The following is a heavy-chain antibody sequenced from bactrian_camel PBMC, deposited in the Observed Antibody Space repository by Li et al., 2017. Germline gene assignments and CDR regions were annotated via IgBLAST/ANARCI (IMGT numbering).Heavy chain of an antibody. CDR1: GFTFSRYY. J-gene: IGHJ4*01. CDR2: IDRDGSGT. Sequence: GSLRLSCAASGFTFSRYYMTWVRQAPGKGLEWVSRIDRDGSGTTYADSLKGRFTISQDNAKNTLYLQMNSLKTEDTAMYYCARDQSYCRNGYCSLDYWGQGTQVTVS. V-gene: IGHV3S6*01. D-gene: IGHD3*01. CDR3: ARDQSYCRNGYCSLDY.